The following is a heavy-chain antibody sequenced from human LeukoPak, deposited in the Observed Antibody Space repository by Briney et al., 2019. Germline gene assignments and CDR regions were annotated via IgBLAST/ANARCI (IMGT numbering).Heavy chain of an antibody. D-gene: IGHD3-10*01. Sequence: ASVKVSCKASGYTFTGYYMHWVRQAPGQGLEWMGWINPNSGGTNYAQKFQGRVTMTRDTSISTAYMELSRLRSDDTAVYYCARDGPYGSESPWYWGQGTLVTVSS. CDR3: ARDGPYGSESPWY. CDR1: GYTFTGYY. J-gene: IGHJ4*02. CDR2: INPNSGGT. V-gene: IGHV1-2*02.